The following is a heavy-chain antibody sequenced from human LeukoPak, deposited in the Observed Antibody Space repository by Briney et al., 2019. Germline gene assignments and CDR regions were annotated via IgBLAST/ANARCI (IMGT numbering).Heavy chain of an antibody. CDR2: INHSGST. Sequence: SETLSLTCAVYGGSFSGYYWSWIRQPPGKGREWIGEINHSGSTNYNPSLKSRVTISVDTSKDQFSLKLSSVTAADTAVYYCARLTPTTLSLYYYYMDVWGKGTTVTVSS. V-gene: IGHV4-34*01. J-gene: IGHJ6*03. CDR3: ARLTPTTLSLYYYYMDV. CDR1: GGSFSGYY. D-gene: IGHD2/OR15-2a*01.